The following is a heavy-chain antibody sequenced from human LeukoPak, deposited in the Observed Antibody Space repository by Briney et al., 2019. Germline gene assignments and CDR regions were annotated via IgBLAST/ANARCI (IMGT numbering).Heavy chain of an antibody. J-gene: IGHJ5*02. Sequence: ASVKVSCKASGYTFTSYAIHWVRQAPGQRLEWMGWINAGNGNRKYSQKFQDRVTITRETSATTAYMELNSLTSEDTAVYYCARDPYSSSSYNWFDPWGQGTLVTVSS. D-gene: IGHD6-13*01. CDR2: INAGNGNR. V-gene: IGHV1-3*01. CDR1: GYTFTSYA. CDR3: ARDPYSSSSYNWFDP.